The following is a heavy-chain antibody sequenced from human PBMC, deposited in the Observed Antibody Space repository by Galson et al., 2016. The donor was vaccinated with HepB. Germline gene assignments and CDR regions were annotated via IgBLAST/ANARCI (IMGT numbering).Heavy chain of an antibody. J-gene: IGHJ4*02. D-gene: IGHD5-12*01. Sequence: SLRLSCAASGVSFSNFAMSWVRQAPGKGLEWVSAISGSGGGAYYADSVKGRFTISRDNSKNTVFLQMNSLRADDSAVYKCVKHSGFDRNYFDYWGQGTLVTVSS. CDR3: VKHSGFDRNYFDY. CDR1: GVSFSNFA. V-gene: IGHV3-23*01. CDR2: ISGSGGGA.